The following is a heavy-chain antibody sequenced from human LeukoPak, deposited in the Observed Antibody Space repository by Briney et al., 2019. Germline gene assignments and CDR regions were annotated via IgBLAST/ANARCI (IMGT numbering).Heavy chain of an antibody. J-gene: IGHJ3*02. CDR1: GFTFSSYW. CDR2: INSDGSST. V-gene: IGHV3-74*01. D-gene: IGHD2-15*01. Sequence: PGGSLRLSCAASGFTFSSYWMHWVRQAPGKGLVWVSRINSDGSSTSYADSVKGRFTISRDNAKNTLYLQMNSLRAEDTAVYYCARGYCGGGSCYEGDAFDIWGQGTMVTVSS. CDR3: ARGYCGGGSCYEGDAFDI.